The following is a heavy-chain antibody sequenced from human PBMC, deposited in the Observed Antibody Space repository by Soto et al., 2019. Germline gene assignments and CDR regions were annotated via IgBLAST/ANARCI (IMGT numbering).Heavy chain of an antibody. CDR1: GFTFSSYA. D-gene: IGHD6-19*01. CDR2: ISYDGSNK. Sequence: QVQLVESGGGVVQPGRSLRLSCAASGFTFSSYAMHWVRQAPGKGLEWVAVISYDGSNKYYADSVKGRFTISRDNSKNTLYLQMNRLRAEDTAVYYCARDLYEGSGWYLLDYWGQGTLVTVSS. V-gene: IGHV3-30-3*01. CDR3: ARDLYEGSGWYLLDY. J-gene: IGHJ4*02.